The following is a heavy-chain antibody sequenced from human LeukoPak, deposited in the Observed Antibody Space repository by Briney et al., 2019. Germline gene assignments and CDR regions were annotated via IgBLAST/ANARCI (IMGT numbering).Heavy chain of an antibody. J-gene: IGHJ4*02. CDR2: KSKTEGGTT. CDR3: ARDLAGYNAFDY. Sequence: KSKTEGGTTDYAAPVKGRFTISRDDSKNTLYVQMNSLRAEDTAVYYCARDLAGYNAFDYWGQGTLVTVSS. V-gene: IGHV3-15*01. D-gene: IGHD5-24*01.